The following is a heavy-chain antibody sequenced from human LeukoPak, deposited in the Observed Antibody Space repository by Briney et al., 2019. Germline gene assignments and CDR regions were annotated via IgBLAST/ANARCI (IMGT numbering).Heavy chain of an antibody. J-gene: IGHJ6*03. V-gene: IGHV3-48*03. D-gene: IGHD2-2*01. CDR2: ISSSGSTI. CDR1: GFTFSSYE. CDR3: ARVGNGCSSTSCTPFGYYYYMDV. Sequence: GGSLRLSCAASGFTFSSYEMNWVRQAPGKGLEWVSYISSSGSTIYYADSVKGRFTISRDNAKNSLYLQMNSLRAEDTAVYYCARVGNGCSSTSCTPFGYYYYMDVWGKGTTVTVSS.